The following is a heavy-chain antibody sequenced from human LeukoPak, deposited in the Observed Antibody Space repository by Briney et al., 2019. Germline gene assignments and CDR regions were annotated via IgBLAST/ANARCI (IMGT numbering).Heavy chain of an antibody. CDR3: TRGPMVRTNLFDY. Sequence: GGSLRLSCAASGFTFSSYWMHWVRQAPGKGLVWVSRINSDGSRTSYADSVKGRFTISRDNAKNTLYLQMNSLRAEDTAVYYCTRGPMVRTNLFDYWGQGTLVTVSS. V-gene: IGHV3-74*01. D-gene: IGHD3-10*01. CDR2: INSDGSRT. CDR1: GFTFSSYW. J-gene: IGHJ4*02.